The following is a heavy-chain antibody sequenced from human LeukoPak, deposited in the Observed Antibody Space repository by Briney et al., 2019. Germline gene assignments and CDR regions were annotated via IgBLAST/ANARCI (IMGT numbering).Heavy chain of an antibody. Sequence: SETLSLTCSVSSYSISSGYYWGWIRQPPGKGLEWIGSIYHSGSTYYNPSLESRVTISLDTSKNQFSLRLSSVTAADTAVYYCARHKYSSGWPPEGAFDIWGQGTMVTVSS. CDR3: ARHKYSSGWPPEGAFDI. V-gene: IGHV4-38-2*02. CDR1: SYSISSGYY. CDR2: IYHSGST. J-gene: IGHJ3*02. D-gene: IGHD6-19*01.